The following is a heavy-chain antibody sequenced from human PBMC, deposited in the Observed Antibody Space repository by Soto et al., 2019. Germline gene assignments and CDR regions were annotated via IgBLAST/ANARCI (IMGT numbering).Heavy chain of an antibody. Sequence: VQLVESGGGLVQPGGSLRLSCAASGFTVSSNYMSWVRQAPGKGLEWVSAIYSGGSTYYAASVKGRFTISRDNSKNTLYLQMNGLRAEDTAVYYCARDGRYCSGGSCYPDAFDIWGQGTMVTVSS. CDR1: GFTVSSNY. V-gene: IGHV3-66*01. D-gene: IGHD2-15*01. CDR3: ARDGRYCSGGSCYPDAFDI. CDR2: IYSGGST. J-gene: IGHJ3*02.